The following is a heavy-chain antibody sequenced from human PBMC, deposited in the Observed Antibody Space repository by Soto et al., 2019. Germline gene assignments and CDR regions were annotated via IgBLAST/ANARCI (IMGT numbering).Heavy chain of an antibody. J-gene: IGHJ6*04. CDR1: GFSVSSKY. CDR3: TSDDVHFNGDRYYGVPMDV. Sequence: EVQLVESRGDLVQPGGALRPSCAAAGFSVSSKYMSWVRQAPGKGLEWVSLIQSGGTTYYAGSVKGRFTISRDYSENTLCLQMNSLRVEDTAVYYCTSDDVHFNGDRYYGVPMDVWGKGTTVTVSA. CDR2: IQSGGTT. D-gene: IGHD2-8*01. V-gene: IGHV3-66*01.